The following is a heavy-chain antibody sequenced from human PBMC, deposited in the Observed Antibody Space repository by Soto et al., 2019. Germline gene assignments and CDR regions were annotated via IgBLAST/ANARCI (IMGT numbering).Heavy chain of an antibody. D-gene: IGHD3-22*01. CDR2: INPSGGST. CDR3: ARDRDSRTYYYDSSGYYHYYYYGMDV. V-gene: IGHV1-46*01. CDR1: GYTFTSYY. Sequence: ASVKVSCKASGYTFTSYYMHWVRQAPGQGLEWMGIINPSGGSTSYAQKFQGRVTMARDTSTSTVYMELSSLRSEDTAVYYCARDRDSRTYYYDSSGYYHYYYYGMDVWGQGTTVTVSS. J-gene: IGHJ6*02.